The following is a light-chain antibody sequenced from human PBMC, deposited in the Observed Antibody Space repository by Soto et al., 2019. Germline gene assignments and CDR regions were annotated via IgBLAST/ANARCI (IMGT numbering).Light chain of an antibody. V-gene: IGKV3-11*01. CDR1: PSVSNS. Sequence: ESGLTQSPATLSLSPGERSTLSCRASPSVSNSLAWYQHKPGQAPRLLGYDASNMATGVPTRFSGSGSGTEFTLTIISQEPEDFAVYYCQQRNKWPPVTFGGGTRVEIK. CDR3: QQRNKWPPVT. J-gene: IGKJ4*01. CDR2: DAS.